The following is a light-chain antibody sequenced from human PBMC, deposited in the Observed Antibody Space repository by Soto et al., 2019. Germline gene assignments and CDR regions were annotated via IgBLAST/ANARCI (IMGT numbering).Light chain of an antibody. J-gene: IGKJ3*01. CDR3: HQYARSPLT. CDR1: ESVASSY. CDR2: HAS. Sequence: EFVLTQSPGTLSLSPGDRATLSCWASESVASSYLAWYQQKPGQAPRLLIYHASIRATGIPDRFSGSGSGTDFTLTISRLEPEDFAVYYCHQYARSPLTFGPGTKVDI. V-gene: IGKV3-20*01.